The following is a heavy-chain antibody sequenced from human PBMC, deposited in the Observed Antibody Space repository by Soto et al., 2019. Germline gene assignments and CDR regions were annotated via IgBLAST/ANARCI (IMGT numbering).Heavy chain of an antibody. CDR2: IYYSGST. CDR1: GGSISSGGHS. D-gene: IGHD3-22*01. Sequence: SETLSLTCTVSGGSISSGGHSWTGIRQHPVPGLERIGYIYYSGSTYYSPSLKSRVTVSVDTSKNQFSRVLNSVTAADTAVYYCASSPRIGNDGSGTRGRHIDYWGQGTLLAVSS. CDR3: ASSPRIGNDGSGTRGRHIDY. V-gene: IGHV4-31*03. J-gene: IGHJ4*02.